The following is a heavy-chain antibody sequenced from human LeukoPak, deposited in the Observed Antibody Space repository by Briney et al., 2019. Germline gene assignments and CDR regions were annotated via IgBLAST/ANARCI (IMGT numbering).Heavy chain of an antibody. Sequence: SETLSLTCTISGGSISSISYYWGWVRQPPGKGLEWIGSIFYSGNTYYNPSFRSRVSISVDTSKNQFSLKLFSVTAVDTAVYYCARVDIVTVPSANFDCWGQGTLVTVSS. J-gene: IGHJ4*02. CDR1: GGSISSISYY. D-gene: IGHD2-15*01. V-gene: IGHV4-39*01. CDR2: IFYSGNT. CDR3: ARVDIVTVPSANFDC.